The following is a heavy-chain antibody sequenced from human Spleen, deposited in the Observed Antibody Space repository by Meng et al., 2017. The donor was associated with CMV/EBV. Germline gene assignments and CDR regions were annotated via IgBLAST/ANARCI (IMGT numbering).Heavy chain of an antibody. J-gene: IGHJ6*02. CDR1: GDSVSSNSAA. CDR2: TYFRSKWYR. D-gene: IGHD4-17*01. CDR3: ARDRYDYGDYPYYYGMDV. Sequence: LRLSCAISGDSVSSNSAAWNWIRQSPSRGLEWLGGTYFRSKWYRDYAVSMKSRITINPDTSKNQFSLQLNSVTPEDTAVYYCARDRYDYGDYPYYYGMDVWGQGTTVTVS. V-gene: IGHV6-1*01.